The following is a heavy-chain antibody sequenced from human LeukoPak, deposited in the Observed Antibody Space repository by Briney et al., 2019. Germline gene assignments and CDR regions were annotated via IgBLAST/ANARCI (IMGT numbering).Heavy chain of an antibody. D-gene: IGHD6-13*01. CDR2: ISYDGSNR. Sequence: GGSLRLSCVASGFTFSSYGMHWVRQAPGKGLEWVAAISYDGSNRYYADSLKGRFTISRDNSKNTLYLQMSSLRVEDTAVYYCAKDGSQGSRWTYFDYWGQGTLVTVSS. CDR1: GFTFSSYG. CDR3: AKDGSQGSRWTYFDY. J-gene: IGHJ4*02. V-gene: IGHV3-30*18.